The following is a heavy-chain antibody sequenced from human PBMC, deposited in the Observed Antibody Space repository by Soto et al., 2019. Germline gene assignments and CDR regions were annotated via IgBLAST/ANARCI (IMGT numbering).Heavy chain of an antibody. D-gene: IGHD6-6*01. V-gene: IGHV1-2*02. CDR2: INPNSGGT. CDR1: GYTFTGYY. CDR3: ARDAIAARWIFDY. Sequence: QVQLVQSGAEVKKPGASVKVSCKASGYTFTGYYMHWVRQAPGQGLEWMGWINPNSGGTNYAQKFQGRVTITADESTSTAYMELSSLRSEDTAVYYCARDAIAARWIFDYWGQGTLVTVSS. J-gene: IGHJ4*02.